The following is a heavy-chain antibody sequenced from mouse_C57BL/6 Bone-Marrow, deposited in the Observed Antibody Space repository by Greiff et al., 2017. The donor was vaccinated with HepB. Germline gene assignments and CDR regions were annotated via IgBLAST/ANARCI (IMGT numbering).Heavy chain of an antibody. Sequence: VQLKESVAELVRPGASVKLSCTASGFNIKNTYMHWVKQRPEQGLEWIGRIDPANGNTKYAPKFQGKATITADTSSNTAYLQLSSLTSEDTAIYYCARDNYGPHYAMDYWGQGTSVTVSS. V-gene: IGHV14-3*01. D-gene: IGHD1-1*02. J-gene: IGHJ4*01. CDR3: ARDNYGPHYAMDY. CDR1: GFNIKNTY. CDR2: IDPANGNT.